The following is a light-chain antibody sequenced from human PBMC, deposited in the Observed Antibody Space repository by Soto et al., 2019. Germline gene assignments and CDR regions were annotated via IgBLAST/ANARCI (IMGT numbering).Light chain of an antibody. J-gene: IGLJ1*01. Sequence: QSVLTQPASVSGSPGQAITISCTGTTTDVGSYNLVSWYQQHPGRAPKLMIYEVSRRPSGVSNRFSGSKSGNTASLTISGLQAEDEADYYCCSCAGSNTFYFFGTGTKVTV. CDR2: EVS. CDR1: TTDVGSYNL. V-gene: IGLV2-23*02. CDR3: CSCAGSNTFYF.